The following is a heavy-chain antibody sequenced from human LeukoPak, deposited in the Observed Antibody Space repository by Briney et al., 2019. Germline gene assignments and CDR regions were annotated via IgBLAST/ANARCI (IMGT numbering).Heavy chain of an antibody. D-gene: IGHD3-10*01. J-gene: IGHJ5*02. CDR2: IYPGDSDT. V-gene: IGHV5-51*01. CDR3: ARTTMVRGVISWFDP. Sequence: GESLKISCEASGYKFSSYWIGWVRQMPGKGLEWMGIIYPGDSDTRYSPSFQGQVTISADKSISTAYLQWSSLKASDTAMYYCARTTMVRGVISWFDPWGQGTLVTVSS. CDR1: GYKFSSYW.